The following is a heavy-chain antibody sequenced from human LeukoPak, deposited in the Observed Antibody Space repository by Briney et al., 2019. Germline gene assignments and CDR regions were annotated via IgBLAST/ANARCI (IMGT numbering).Heavy chain of an antibody. Sequence: SVKVSCKASGGTFSSYAISWMRQAPGQGLEWMGGIIPIFGTANYAQRFQGRVTITTDESTSTAYMELSSLRSEDTAVYYCARASKATVVTPFEYFDPWGQGTMVTVCS. J-gene: IGHJ5*02. CDR3: ARASKATVVTPFEYFDP. CDR2: IIPIFGTA. CDR1: GGTFSSYA. D-gene: IGHD4-23*01. V-gene: IGHV1-69*05.